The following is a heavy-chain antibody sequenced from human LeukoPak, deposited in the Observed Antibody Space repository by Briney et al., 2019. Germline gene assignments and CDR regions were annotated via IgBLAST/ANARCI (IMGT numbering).Heavy chain of an antibody. Sequence: SETLSLTCTVSDDSINSGNYYWNWIRQPAGKGLEWIGRSYISGVTNYNPSLKSRVTTSVDTSKKQVSLRLTSVTAADTAVYYCARGTVGALDYWGQGILVAVSS. V-gene: IGHV4-61*02. CDR3: ARGTVGALDY. J-gene: IGHJ4*02. CDR1: DDSINSGNYY. D-gene: IGHD4-23*01. CDR2: SYISGVT.